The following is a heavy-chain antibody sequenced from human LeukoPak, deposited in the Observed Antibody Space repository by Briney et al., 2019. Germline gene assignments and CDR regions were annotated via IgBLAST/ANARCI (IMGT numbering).Heavy chain of an antibody. D-gene: IGHD1-14*01. Sequence: GGSLRLSCAASGFTFSSYGMHWVRQAPGKGLEWVAVISYDGSNKYYADSVKGRFTISRDNSKDTLYLQVNSLRAEDTAVYYCASNTGDWGQGTLVTVSS. CDR1: GFTFSSYG. CDR2: ISYDGSNK. V-gene: IGHV3-30*03. CDR3: ASNTGD. J-gene: IGHJ1*01.